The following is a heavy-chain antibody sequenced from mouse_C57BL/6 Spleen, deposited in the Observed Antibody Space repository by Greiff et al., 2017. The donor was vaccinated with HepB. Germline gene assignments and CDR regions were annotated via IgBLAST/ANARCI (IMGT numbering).Heavy chain of an antibody. CDR2: IDPSDSYT. D-gene: IGHD1-1*01. J-gene: IGHJ2*01. Sequence: VQLQQPGAELVKPGASVKLSCKASGYTFTSYWMQWVKQRPGQGLEWIGEIDPSDSYTNYNQKFKGKATLTKDTSSSTAYMQLSSLTSEDYAVYYCERGMITSAVVGDYWGQGTTLTVSS. CDR3: ERGMITSAVVGDY. V-gene: IGHV1-50*01. CDR1: GYTFTSYW.